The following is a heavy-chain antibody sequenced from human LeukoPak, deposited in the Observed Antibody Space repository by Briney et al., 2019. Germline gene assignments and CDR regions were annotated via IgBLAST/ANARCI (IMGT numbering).Heavy chain of an antibody. Sequence: PSETLSLTCAVYGGSFSGYYWSWIRQPPGKGLEWIGEINHSGSTNYNPSLKSRVTISVDTSKNQFSLKLSSVTAADTAVYYCARGYGDYVSHRALRGPPRAPFDYWGQGTLVTVSS. CDR2: INHSGST. CDR1: GGSFSGYY. D-gene: IGHD4-17*01. CDR3: ARGYGDYVSHRALRGPPRAPFDY. J-gene: IGHJ4*02. V-gene: IGHV4-34*01.